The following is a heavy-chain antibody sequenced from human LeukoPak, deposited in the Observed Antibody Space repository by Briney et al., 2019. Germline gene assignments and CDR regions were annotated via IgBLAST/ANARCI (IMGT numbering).Heavy chain of an antibody. V-gene: IGHV3-48*03. CDR1: GFTFSSYE. D-gene: IGHD3-10*01. Sequence: PGGSLRLSCAASGFTFSSYEMNWVRQAPGKGLERVSYISSSGSTIYYADSVKGRFTISRDNAKNSLYLQMNSLRAEDTAVYYCASSTPLISFDYWGQGTLVTVSS. CDR3: ASSTPLISFDY. J-gene: IGHJ4*02. CDR2: ISSSGSTI.